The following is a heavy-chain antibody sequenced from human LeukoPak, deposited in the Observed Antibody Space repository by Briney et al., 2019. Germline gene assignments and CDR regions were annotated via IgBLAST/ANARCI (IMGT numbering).Heavy chain of an antibody. Sequence: ASVKVSCKASGYTFTGYYMHWVRQAPGQGLEWMGWINPNSGGTNYAQKFQGRATMTRDTSISPAYMELSRLRSDDTAVYYCARKGTTGTQDYYYYMDVWGKGTTVTVSS. CDR3: ARKGTTGTQDYYYYMDV. CDR1: GYTFTGYY. D-gene: IGHD1-1*01. CDR2: INPNSGGT. J-gene: IGHJ6*03. V-gene: IGHV1-2*02.